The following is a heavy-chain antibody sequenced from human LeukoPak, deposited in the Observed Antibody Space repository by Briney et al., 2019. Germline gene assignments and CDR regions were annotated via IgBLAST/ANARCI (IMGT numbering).Heavy chain of an antibody. J-gene: IGHJ4*02. CDR2: ISWNSGSI. D-gene: IGHD3-10*01. CDR1: GFTFDDYA. Sequence: TGGSLRLSCAASGFTFDDYAMHWVRQAPGKGLEWVSGISWNSGSIGYADSVKGRFTISRDNAKNSLYLQMNSLRAEDTALYYCAKVNGHSMVRGYLIDYWGQGTLVTVSS. V-gene: IGHV3-9*01. CDR3: AKVNGHSMVRGYLIDY.